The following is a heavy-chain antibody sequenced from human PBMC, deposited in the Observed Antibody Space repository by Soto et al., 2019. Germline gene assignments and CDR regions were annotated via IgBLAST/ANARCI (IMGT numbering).Heavy chain of an antibody. J-gene: IGHJ4*02. CDR1: GLTFSDAW. D-gene: IGHD5-18*01. Sequence: EVQVVESGGGLVKAGESFTLSCTVSGLTFSDAWLNWVRQSPGKGLEWVGRSWGGGGATVYAAPVKGRFTLSRDDSQRMLYLQLNSLKVDDTAVYYCIWESRVYSSWRWGQGTLVTVSA. CDR2: SWGGGGAT. CDR3: IWESRVYSSWR. V-gene: IGHV3-15*07.